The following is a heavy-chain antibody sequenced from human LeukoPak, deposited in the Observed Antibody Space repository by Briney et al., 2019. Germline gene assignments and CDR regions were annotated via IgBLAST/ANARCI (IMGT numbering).Heavy chain of an antibody. D-gene: IGHD3-3*01. V-gene: IGHV1-69*04. Sequence: SVNVSCKASGGSLSDSAVFWVRQAPGLGLEWMGKIIVSLGITDYAQKFQDRVTITADKTTSTAYMELSSLRSDDTAVYYCARESVRFGVVKEGDLWGQGTLVSVSS. CDR3: ARESVRFGVVKEGDL. J-gene: IGHJ5*02. CDR2: IIVSLGIT. CDR1: GGSLSDSA.